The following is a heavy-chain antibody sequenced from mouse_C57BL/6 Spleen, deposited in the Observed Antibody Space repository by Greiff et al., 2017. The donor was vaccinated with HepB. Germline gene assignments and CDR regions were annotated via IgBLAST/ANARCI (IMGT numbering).Heavy chain of an antibody. CDR3: ARGTEHYFDY. CDR1: GYTFTDYY. V-gene: IGHV1-76*01. J-gene: IGHJ2*01. D-gene: IGHD2-14*01. Sequence: QVQLQQSGAELVRPGASVKLSCKASGYTFTDYYINWVKQRPGQGLEWIARIYPGSGNTYYNEKFKGKATLTAEKSSSTAYMQLSSLTSEDSAVYFCARGTEHYFDYWGQGTTLTVSS. CDR2: IYPGSGNT.